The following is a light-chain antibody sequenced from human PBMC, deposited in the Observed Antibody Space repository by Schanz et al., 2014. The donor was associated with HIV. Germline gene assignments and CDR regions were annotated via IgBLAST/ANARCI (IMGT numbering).Light chain of an antibody. CDR3: AGWHDSLHVWV. J-gene: IGLJ3*02. CDR2: EVS. CDR1: SSDVGSYNL. Sequence: QSVLPQPASVSGSPGQSITVSCTGTSSDVGSYNLVSWYQQYPGKAPKLIIYEVSKRPSGVSNRFSGSKSGNTASLTISGLQAEDEADYYCAGWHDSLHVWVFGGGTKLTVL. V-gene: IGLV2-23*02.